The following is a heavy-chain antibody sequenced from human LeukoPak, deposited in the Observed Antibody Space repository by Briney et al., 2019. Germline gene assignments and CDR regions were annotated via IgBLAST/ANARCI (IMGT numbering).Heavy chain of an antibody. CDR2: IYYSGGT. CDR1: GGSISSHY. V-gene: IGHV4-59*11. J-gene: IGHJ5*02. CDR3: ARERDLALFDP. Sequence: SETLSLTCTVSGGSISSHYWSWIRQPPGKGLEWIGYIYYSGGTNYNPSLKGRVTISVDTSKSQFSLKLSSVTAADTAVYYCARERDLALFDPWGQGTLVTVSS. D-gene: IGHD5-24*01.